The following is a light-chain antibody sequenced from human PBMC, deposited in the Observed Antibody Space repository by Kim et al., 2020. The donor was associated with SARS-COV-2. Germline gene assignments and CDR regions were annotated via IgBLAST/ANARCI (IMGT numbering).Light chain of an antibody. J-gene: IGLJ1*01. CDR3: QSYDSSPSAYV. Sequence: QSVLTQPPSVSGSPGQRVTISCTGSSSNIGAGYDVYWYQQLPGTAPKLLIYGNSNRPSGVPDRFSGSKSGTSASLAITGLQAEDEADYYCQSYDSSPSAYVFGTGTKVTVL. CDR1: SSNIGAGYD. V-gene: IGLV1-40*01. CDR2: GNS.